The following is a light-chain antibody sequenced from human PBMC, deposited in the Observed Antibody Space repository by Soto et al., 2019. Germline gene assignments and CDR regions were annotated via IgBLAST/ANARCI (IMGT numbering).Light chain of an antibody. CDR1: QSVSSW. CDR2: KAS. J-gene: IGKJ2*01. CDR3: QQYYSYSSMYT. Sequence: DIQMTQSPSTLSASVGDRVTITCRASQSVSSWLAWYQQRPGKAPQLLIYKASSLQSGVPSRFSGSGSGTEFTLTLSSLHPDDFASSYCQQYYSYSSMYTFGQGTRLEIK. V-gene: IGKV1-5*03.